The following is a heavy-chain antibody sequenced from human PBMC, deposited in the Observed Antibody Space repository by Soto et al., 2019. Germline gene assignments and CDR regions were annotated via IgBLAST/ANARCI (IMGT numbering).Heavy chain of an antibody. D-gene: IGHD5-12*01. CDR3: AKDRREWLRLFDY. Sequence: PGGSLRLSCAASGFTFSSYAMSWVRQAPGKGLEWVSAISGSGGSTYYADSVKGRFTISRDNSKSTLYLQMNSLRAEDTAVYYCAKDRREWLRLFDYWGQGTLVTVSS. J-gene: IGHJ4*02. V-gene: IGHV3-23*01. CDR2: ISGSGGST. CDR1: GFTFSSYA.